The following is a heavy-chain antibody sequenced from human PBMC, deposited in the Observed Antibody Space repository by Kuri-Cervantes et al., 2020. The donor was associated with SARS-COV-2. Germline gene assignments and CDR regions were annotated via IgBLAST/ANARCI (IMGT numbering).Heavy chain of an antibody. CDR1: GFTFSSYS. CDR3: AKDILRYCTGGVCYGDYFDY. D-gene: IGHD2-8*02. CDR2: ISYDGSNK. V-gene: IGHV3-30*05. J-gene: IGHJ4*02. Sequence: GGSLRLSCAASGFTFSSYSMNWVRQAPGKGLEWVAVISYDGSNKYYADSVKGRFTISRDNSKNTLYLQMNSLRAEDTALYYCAKDILRYCTGGVCYGDYFDYWGQGTLVTVSS.